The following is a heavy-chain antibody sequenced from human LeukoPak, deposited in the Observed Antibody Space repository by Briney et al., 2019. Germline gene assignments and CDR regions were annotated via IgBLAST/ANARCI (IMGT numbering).Heavy chain of an antibody. CDR3: ARARPWDSSRSYYFGMDV. J-gene: IGHJ6*02. V-gene: IGHV3-23*01. D-gene: IGHD3-22*01. Sequence: GGSLRLSCEASGFTFSSYAIRWVRQAPGTGLEWVSSIPGSGGATYYADSVRGRFSISRDSSKNTVYLQMNSLRDENTAVYYCARARPWDSSRSYYFGMDVWGHGTTVTVSS. CDR1: GFTFSSYA. CDR2: IPGSGGAT.